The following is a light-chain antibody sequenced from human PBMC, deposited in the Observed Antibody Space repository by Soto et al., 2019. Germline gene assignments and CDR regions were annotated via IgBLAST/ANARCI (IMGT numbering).Light chain of an antibody. Sequence: EIVMTQSPATLSVSPGERAALSCRASQSVSSNLAWYQQKPGQAPRLLISGASTRATGVPARFRGSGSGTDFTLTISALQSEDFAVYYCQHYNNWPPWTFGQGTKVDIK. J-gene: IGKJ1*01. CDR1: QSVSSN. CDR2: GAS. CDR3: QHYNNWPPWT. V-gene: IGKV3-15*01.